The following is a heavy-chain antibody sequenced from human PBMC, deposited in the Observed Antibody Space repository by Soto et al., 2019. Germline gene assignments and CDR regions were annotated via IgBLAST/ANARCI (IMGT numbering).Heavy chain of an antibody. J-gene: IGHJ4*02. CDR3: ARGVTAGVDY. V-gene: IGHV1-8*01. D-gene: IGHD1-26*01. CDR1: GYSFTGLD. CDR2: MEPSSGRT. Sequence: QVQLVQSGAEARVPGASVKVSCKASGYSFTGLDINWVRQTTGQGLEWMGWMEPSSGRTGYAQKFQGRVPMTRDTSINTAYMELSSLTSDDTAFYYCARGVTAGVDYWGQGTLVTVSS.